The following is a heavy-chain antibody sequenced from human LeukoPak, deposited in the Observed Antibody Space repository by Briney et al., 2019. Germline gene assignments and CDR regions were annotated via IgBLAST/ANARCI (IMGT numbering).Heavy chain of an antibody. V-gene: IGHV4-59*01. D-gene: IGHD2-21*02. CDR3: ARDDFPNGFDI. CDR1: GGSISSYY. CDR2: IYYSGST. Sequence: SETLSLTCTVSGGSISSYYWNWIRQPPGKGLEWIGYIYYSGSTNYNPSLKSRVTISVDTSKNQFSLKLSSVTAADTAVYYCARDDFPNGFDIWGQGTMVTVSS. J-gene: IGHJ3*02.